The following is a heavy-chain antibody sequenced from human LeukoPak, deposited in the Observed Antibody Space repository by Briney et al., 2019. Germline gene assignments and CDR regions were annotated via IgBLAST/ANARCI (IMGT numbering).Heavy chain of an antibody. J-gene: IGHJ5*02. CDR3: ARDSGGSYSGWFDP. V-gene: IGHV4-4*07. CDR1: GGSMSNY. CDR2: IYTSGST. D-gene: IGHD1-26*01. Sequence: PSETLSLTCTVSGGSMSNYRSWIRQPAGKGLEWIGRIYTSGSTNYNPSLKSRVTISIDTSKNQFSLKLRSVTAADTAVYYCARDSGGSYSGWFDPWGQGTLVTVSS.